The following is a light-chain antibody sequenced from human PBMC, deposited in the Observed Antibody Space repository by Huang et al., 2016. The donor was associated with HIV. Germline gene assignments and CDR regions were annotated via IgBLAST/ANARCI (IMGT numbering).Light chain of an antibody. Sequence: THSPVSLSLFPGARAPLSCRASQSVSSNLAWYHQRPGQPPRLLTYDASIRATDIPARFSGSGSHIECTLTISSLQSEDFAVYYCQQYNSWPRTCGRGTKLEIK. CDR1: QSVSSN. J-gene: IGKJ2*01. CDR2: DAS. V-gene: IGKV3-15*01. CDR3: QQYNSWPRT.